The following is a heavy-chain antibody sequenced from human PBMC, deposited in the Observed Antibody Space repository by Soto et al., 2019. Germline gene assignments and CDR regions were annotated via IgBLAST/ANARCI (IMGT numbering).Heavy chain of an antibody. CDR1: GFSLSTSGVA. V-gene: IGHV2-5*02. CDR3: AHSKMGEPIDY. D-gene: IGHD3-16*01. Sequence: QITLKESGPTLVKPTRTLTLTCTFSGFSLSTSGVAVGWIRQSPGKALEWLALIYWDDEKHYSPSLKSRLTITKDTSKNQVVLKMTNMDPVDTATYYCAHSKMGEPIDYWGQGTLVTVSS. J-gene: IGHJ4*02. CDR2: IYWDDEK.